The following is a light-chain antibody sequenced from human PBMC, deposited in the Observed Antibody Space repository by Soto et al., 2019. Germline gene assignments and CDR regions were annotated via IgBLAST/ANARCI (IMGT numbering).Light chain of an antibody. CDR1: QSISSW. CDR2: KAS. CDR3: QQYDTYAPIT. V-gene: IGKV1-5*03. Sequence: IQMTQSPSTLSASVGDRVTISCRASQSISSWLAWYQQKPGKAPKLLIYKASSLESGVPSRFRGGGSETEFTLTISSLQPDDFATYYCQQYDTYAPITFGQGTRLEIK. J-gene: IGKJ5*01.